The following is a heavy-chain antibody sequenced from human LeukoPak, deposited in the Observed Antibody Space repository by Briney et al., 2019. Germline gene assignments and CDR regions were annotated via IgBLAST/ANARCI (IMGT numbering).Heavy chain of an antibody. CDR2: ISSSGSSI. CDR1: GFTFSYFE. V-gene: IGHV3-48*03. CDR3: VSRSSWTYYMDV. Sequence: GGSLRLSCAASGFTFSYFEMNWVRQAPGKGLEWISYISSSGSSIYYADSVKGRFAISRDDAKSSFYLQMNGLRAEDTAIYYCVSRSSWTYYMDVWGKGITVSVFS. J-gene: IGHJ6*03. D-gene: IGHD6-13*01.